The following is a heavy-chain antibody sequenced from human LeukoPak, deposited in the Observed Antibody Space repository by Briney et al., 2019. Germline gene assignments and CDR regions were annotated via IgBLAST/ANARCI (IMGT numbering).Heavy chain of an antibody. CDR3: AREGSTTPYYYYYYMDV. V-gene: IGHV3-7*01. CDR2: INEDGSQK. Sequence: GGSLRLSCAASGFSFSDSWMTWIRQAPGKGLEWVANINEDGSQKYFVDSVKGRFTISRDNAKNSLYLQMNSLRAEDTAVYYCAREGSTTPYYYYYYMDVWGKGTTVTVSS. D-gene: IGHD2-2*01. J-gene: IGHJ6*03. CDR1: GFSFSDSW.